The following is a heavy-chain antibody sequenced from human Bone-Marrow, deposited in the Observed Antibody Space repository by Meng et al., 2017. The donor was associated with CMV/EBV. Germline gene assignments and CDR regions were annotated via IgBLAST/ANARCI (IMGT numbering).Heavy chain of an antibody. V-gene: IGHV3-30*02. Sequence: LSLTCAASGFTFNNYGIHWVRQAPGKGLEWVAFIGDDGSNKYYADSVKGRFTISRDNSKSTLYLQMDSLRAEDTAVYYCAKRPYDHVWGSPFRTQGNFDLWGRGTLVTVSS. CDR3: AKRPYDHVWGSPFRTQGNFDL. D-gene: IGHD3-16*01. CDR1: GFTFNNYG. J-gene: IGHJ2*01. CDR2: IGDDGSNK.